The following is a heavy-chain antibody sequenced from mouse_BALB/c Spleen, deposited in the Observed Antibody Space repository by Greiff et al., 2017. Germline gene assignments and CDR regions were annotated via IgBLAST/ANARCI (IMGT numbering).Heavy chain of an antibody. D-gene: IGHD2-1*01. J-gene: IGHJ1*01. CDR1: GFTFSGYT. V-gene: IGHV5-9*03. Sequence: EVQLVESGGGLVKPGGSLKLSCAASGFTFSGYTMSWVRQTPEKRLEWVATISSGGGNTYYPDSVKGRFTISRDNAKNNLYLQMSSLRSEDTALYYCARYIGSKDGNSGYFDVWGAGTTVTVSS. CDR3: ARYIGSKDGNSGYFDV. CDR2: ISSGGGNT.